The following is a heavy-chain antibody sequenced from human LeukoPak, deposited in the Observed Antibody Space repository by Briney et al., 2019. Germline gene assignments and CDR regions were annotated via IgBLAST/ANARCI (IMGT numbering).Heavy chain of an antibody. Sequence: PSETLSLTCTVSGGSISSYYWSWIRQPAGKGLEWIGRIYTSGSTNYNPSLKSRVTMSVDTSKNQFSLKLSSVTAADTAVYYCARHSYDSSGYYSHYFDYWGQGTLVTVSS. V-gene: IGHV4-4*07. CDR2: IYTSGST. J-gene: IGHJ4*02. CDR3: ARHSYDSSGYYSHYFDY. CDR1: GGSISSYY. D-gene: IGHD3-22*01.